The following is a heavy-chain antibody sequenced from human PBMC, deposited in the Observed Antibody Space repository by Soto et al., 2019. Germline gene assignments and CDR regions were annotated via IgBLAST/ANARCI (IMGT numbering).Heavy chain of an antibody. CDR1: GGSFSGYY. CDR3: ARGPQAVAGTFGQTYYYYGMDV. Sequence: PSETLSLTCAVYGGSFSGYYWSWIRQPPGKGLEWIGEINHSGSTNYNPSLKSRVTILVDTSKNQFSLKLSSVTAADTAVYYCARGPQAVAGTFGQTYYYYGMDVWGQGTTVTVSS. CDR2: INHSGST. J-gene: IGHJ6*02. D-gene: IGHD6-19*01. V-gene: IGHV4-34*01.